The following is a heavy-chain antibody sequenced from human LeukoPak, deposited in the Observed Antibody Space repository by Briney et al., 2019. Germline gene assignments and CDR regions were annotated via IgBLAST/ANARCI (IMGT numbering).Heavy chain of an antibody. CDR2: INPSGGAT. J-gene: IGHJ6*02. Sequence: ASVKVSCKASGGTFSSYAISWVRQAPGQGLEWMGIINPSGGATNYAQMFQGRVTMTSDTSTSTVYMELSSLRSDDTAVYYCARVYYYDSSGYYPLDEDAYGMDVWGQGTTVTVSS. CDR1: GGTFSSYA. CDR3: ARVYYYDSSGYYPLDEDAYGMDV. D-gene: IGHD3-22*01. V-gene: IGHV1-46*01.